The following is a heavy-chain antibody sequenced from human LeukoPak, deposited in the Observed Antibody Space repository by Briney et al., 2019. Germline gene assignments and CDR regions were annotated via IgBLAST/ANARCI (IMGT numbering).Heavy chain of an antibody. V-gene: IGHV3-74*01. Sequence: ESLSLSCSASVFTFSRSDMSWVRQTPRKMLAWVSRIKSDGSSAHYADSVKGRFAVARDSAKNMLYLQMRSQRGEDTAVDYCAREPSSGDWGQGALVTVSS. CDR1: VFTFSRSD. J-gene: IGHJ4*02. D-gene: IGHD6-19*01. CDR3: AREPSSGD. CDR2: IKSDGSSA.